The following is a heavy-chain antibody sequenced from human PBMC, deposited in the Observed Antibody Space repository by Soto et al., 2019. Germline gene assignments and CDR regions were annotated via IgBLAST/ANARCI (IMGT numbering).Heavy chain of an antibody. D-gene: IGHD5-12*01. CDR3: TTGGYDYYYYYYGMDV. J-gene: IGHJ6*02. Sequence: PGGSLRLSCAASGFTFSNAWMNWVRQVPGKGLEWVGRIKSKTDGGTTDYAAPVKGRFTISRDDSKNTLYLQMNSLKTEDTAVHYCTTGGYDYYYYYYGMDVWGQGTTVTVSS. CDR1: GFTFSNAW. CDR2: IKSKTDGGTT. V-gene: IGHV3-15*07.